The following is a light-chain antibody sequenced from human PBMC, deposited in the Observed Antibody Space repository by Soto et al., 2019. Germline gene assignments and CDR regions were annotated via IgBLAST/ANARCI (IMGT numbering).Light chain of an antibody. J-gene: IGLJ1*01. CDR2: GNN. Sequence: QSVLTQPPSVSGAPGQRVTISCTGNSSNIGANYDVHWYQQFPGGAPKLLIFGNNNRPSGVPDRFSGSQSGTLASLVITGLQSQDETDDYGHSYDSRLSAHVFGTGTKLTVL. V-gene: IGLV1-40*01. CDR3: HSYDSRLSAHV. CDR1: SSNIGANYD.